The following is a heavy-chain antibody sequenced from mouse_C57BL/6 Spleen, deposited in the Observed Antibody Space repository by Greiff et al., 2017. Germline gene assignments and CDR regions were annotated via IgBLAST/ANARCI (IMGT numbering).Heavy chain of an antibody. D-gene: IGHD1-1*01. CDR2: IYPGDGDT. V-gene: IGHV1-82*01. Sequence: VQLQQSGPELVKPGASVKISCKASGYAFSSSWMNWVKQRPGQGLEWIGRIYPGDGDTNYNGKFKGKATLTADKTSSTAYMQLSSLTAEDSAVDFCARHYYGSSYSYWGQGTTLTVSS. J-gene: IGHJ2*01. CDR1: GYAFSSSW. CDR3: ARHYYGSSYSY.